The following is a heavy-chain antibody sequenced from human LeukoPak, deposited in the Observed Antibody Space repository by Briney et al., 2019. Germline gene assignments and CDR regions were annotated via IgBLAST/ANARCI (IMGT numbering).Heavy chain of an antibody. V-gene: IGHV4-34*01. CDR1: GGSFSGYY. CDR3: ARHFWVGAYYFDY. J-gene: IGHJ4*02. D-gene: IGHD1-26*01. CDR2: INHSGST. Sequence: SETLSLTCAVYGGSFSGYYWSWIRQPPGKGLEWIGEINHSGSTNYNPSLKSRVTTSVDTSKNQFSLNLTSVTAADTAVYYCARHFWVGAYYFDYWGQGTLVTVSS.